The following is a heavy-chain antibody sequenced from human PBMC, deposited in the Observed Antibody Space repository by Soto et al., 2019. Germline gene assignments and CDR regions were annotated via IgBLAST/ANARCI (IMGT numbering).Heavy chain of an antibody. CDR2: IYHSGST. CDR3: AGLTYYDFWSGYWRSWSDP. J-gene: IGHJ5*02. D-gene: IGHD3-3*01. Sequence: SETLSLTCSVSGGSISRSNWWSWVRQPPGKGLEWIGEIYHSGSTNYNPSLKSRVTISVEKSKNQFSLKLSSVTAAETAVYYCAGLTYYDFWSGYWRSWSDPRGQVTPGTVSS. V-gene: IGHV4-4*02. CDR1: GGSISRSNW.